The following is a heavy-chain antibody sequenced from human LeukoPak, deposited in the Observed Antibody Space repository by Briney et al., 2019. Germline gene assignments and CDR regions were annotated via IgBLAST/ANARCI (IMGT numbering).Heavy chain of an antibody. CDR2: FDPEDGET. CDR3: ATDQRGYAHAFDI. Sequence: ASVKVSCKASGYTFTSYYMHWVRQAPGQGLEWMGGFDPEDGETIYAQKFQGRVTMTEDTSTDTAYMELSSLRSEDTAVYYCATDQRGYAHAFDIWGQGTMVTVSS. D-gene: IGHD5-18*01. V-gene: IGHV1-24*01. CDR1: GYTFTSYY. J-gene: IGHJ3*02.